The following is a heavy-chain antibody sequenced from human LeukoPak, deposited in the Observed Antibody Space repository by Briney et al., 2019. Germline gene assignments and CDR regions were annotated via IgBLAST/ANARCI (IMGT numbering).Heavy chain of an antibody. CDR1: GLRFSGQY. Sequence: GGSLRLSCATSGLRFSGQYIIWIRQAPGKGLEWVAFISGSGTDTFYADSVKGRFFISKDNTRDSLSLQMNSLSAEDTAMYYCATLHFYAMGVWGQGTTVTVSS. CDR2: ISGSGTDT. CDR3: ATLHFYAMGV. J-gene: IGHJ6*01. V-gene: IGHV3-11*01.